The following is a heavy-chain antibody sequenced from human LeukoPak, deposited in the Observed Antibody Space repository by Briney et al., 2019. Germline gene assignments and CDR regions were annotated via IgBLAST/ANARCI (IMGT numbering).Heavy chain of an antibody. J-gene: IGHJ1*01. CDR2: IKSDGKT. V-gene: IGHV3-74*01. CDR3: ARAPSEVGGYYPEDFRH. CDR1: GFTFSRYW. D-gene: IGHD3-22*01. Sequence: PGGSLRLSCEASGFTFSRYWMHWVRQAPGKGLVWVSRIKSDGKTNYADSVKGRFTISRDNAKNTVSLQMNSLRADDTGVYYCARAPSEVGGYYPEDFRHWGQGTLVTVSS.